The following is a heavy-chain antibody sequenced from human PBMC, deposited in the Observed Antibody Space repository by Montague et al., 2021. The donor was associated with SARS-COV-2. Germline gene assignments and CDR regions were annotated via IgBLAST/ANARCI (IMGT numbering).Heavy chain of an antibody. J-gene: IGHJ4*02. V-gene: IGHV2-70*11. D-gene: IGHD3-9*01. CDR2: IDWDDDK. CDR3: VRIRYDILTGYQTLFDY. CDR1: GFSLSTSGMC. Sequence: PALVKPTQTLTLTCTFSGFSLSTSGMCVSWIRQPPGKALEWLARIDWDDDKYYSTSLKTRLTISKDTSKNQVVLTMTNMDPVDTATYYCVRIRYDILTGYQTLFDYWGQGTLVTVSS.